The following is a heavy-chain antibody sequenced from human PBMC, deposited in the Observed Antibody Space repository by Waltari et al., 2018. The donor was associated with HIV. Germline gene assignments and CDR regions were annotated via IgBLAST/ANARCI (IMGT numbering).Heavy chain of an antibody. CDR1: GFTFSSYA. Sequence: QVQLVESGGGVVQPGRSLRLSCAASGFTFSSYAMHWVRQAPGKGLEWVAVISYDGSNKYDADSGKGRFTISRDNSKNTLYLQMNSLRAEDTAVYYCARDSAGMATTTWHTYYGMDVWGQGTTVTVSS. V-gene: IGHV3-30-3*01. CDR3: ARDSAGMATTTWHTYYGMDV. D-gene: IGHD5-12*01. J-gene: IGHJ6*02. CDR2: ISYDGSNK.